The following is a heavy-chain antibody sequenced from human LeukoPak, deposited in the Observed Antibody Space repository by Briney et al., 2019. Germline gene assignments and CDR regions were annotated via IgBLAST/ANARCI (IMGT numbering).Heavy chain of an antibody. CDR1: GGSISNYY. J-gene: IGHJ4*02. Sequence: PSETLSLTCTVSGGSISNYYWSWIRQPPGKGLEWIGYIYYSGSTNYNPSLKSRVTISVDTSKNQFSLKLSSVTAADTAVYYCARVVGVDYYGSRSSRFDYWGQGTLVTVSS. D-gene: IGHD3-10*01. V-gene: IGHV4-59*01. CDR3: ARVVGVDYYGSRSSRFDY. CDR2: IYYSGST.